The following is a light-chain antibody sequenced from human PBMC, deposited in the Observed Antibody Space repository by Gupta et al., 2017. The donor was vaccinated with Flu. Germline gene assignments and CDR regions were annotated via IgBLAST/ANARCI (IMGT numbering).Light chain of an antibody. CDR2: EDS. CDR1: ASDFGTYNL. Sequence: SALTQPASLSVSPGQSITISFTRTASDFGTYNLVSWYQQYPGKVPKLIIDEDSKRPPGVSDRFSGSKCGSTASLTISGLQAEDESGYYCCAYAVRSTVVFDGGTKLTGL. J-gene: IGLJ2*01. CDR3: CAYAVRSTVV. V-gene: IGLV2-23*01.